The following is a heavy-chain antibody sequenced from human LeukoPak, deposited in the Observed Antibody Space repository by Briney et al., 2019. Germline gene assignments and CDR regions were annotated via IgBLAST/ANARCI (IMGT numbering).Heavy chain of an antibody. J-gene: IGHJ4*02. CDR3: ARESQLGALDY. Sequence: GGSLRLSCAASGFTFSSYGMHWVRQAPGKGLEWVAVIWYDGSNKYYADSVKGRFTISRDNSKNTLYLQMNSLRAEDTAVYYCARESQLGALDYWGQGTLVTVSS. CDR2: IWYDGSNK. D-gene: IGHD6-6*01. CDR1: GFTFSSYG. V-gene: IGHV3-33*01.